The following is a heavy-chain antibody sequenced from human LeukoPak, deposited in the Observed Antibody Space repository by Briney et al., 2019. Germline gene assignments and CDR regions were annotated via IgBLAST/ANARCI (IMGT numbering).Heavy chain of an antibody. Sequence: GGSLRPSCAASGFTFSTYAMTWVRQAPGKGLEWVSLISGTGGSTYYADSVKGRFTISRDNSKNTLYLQMNSLRAEDTAVYYCARDLDIVVVVAAGGYWGQGTLVTVSS. CDR2: ISGTGGST. J-gene: IGHJ4*02. CDR1: GFTFSTYA. D-gene: IGHD2-15*01. V-gene: IGHV3-23*01. CDR3: ARDLDIVVVVAAGGY.